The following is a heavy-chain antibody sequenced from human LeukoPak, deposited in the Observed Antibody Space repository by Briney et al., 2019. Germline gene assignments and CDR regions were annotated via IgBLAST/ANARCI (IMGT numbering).Heavy chain of an antibody. J-gene: IGHJ5*02. CDR1: GGTFNNFA. Sequence: ASVKVSCKASGGTFNNFAISWVRQAPGQGLEWMGWMNPNSGNTGYAQKFQGRVTITRNTSISTAYMELSSLRSEDTAVYYCARRYQLLYTNWFDPWGQGTLVTVSS. CDR3: ARRYQLLYTNWFDP. V-gene: IGHV1-8*03. CDR2: MNPNSGNT. D-gene: IGHD2-2*02.